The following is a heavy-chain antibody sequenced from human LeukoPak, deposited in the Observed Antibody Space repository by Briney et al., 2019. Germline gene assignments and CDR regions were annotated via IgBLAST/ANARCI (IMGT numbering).Heavy chain of an antibody. Sequence: GRSLRLSCAASGFTFSSYGMHWVRQAPGKGVEGVAVLWYDGSNKYYADSVKGRFTISRENSKNTLYLQMNSLRAEDRAVYYCARDEVRLGESNDAFDIWGQGTMVTVSS. J-gene: IGHJ3*02. CDR2: LWYDGSNK. CDR1: GFTFSSYG. V-gene: IGHV3-33*01. CDR3: ARDEVRLGESNDAFDI. D-gene: IGHD3-16*01.